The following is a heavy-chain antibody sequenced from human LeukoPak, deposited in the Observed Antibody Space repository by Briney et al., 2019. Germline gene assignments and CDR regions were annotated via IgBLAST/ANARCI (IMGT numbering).Heavy chain of an antibody. D-gene: IGHD2-2*01. Sequence: GGSLRLSCAASGFTFSSYAMSWVRQAPGKGLEWVSAISGSGGSTYYADSVKGRFTISRDNSKNTLYLQMNSLRAEDTAVYYCAKVGGGHCSSTSCSFDYWGQGTLVTVSS. CDR2: ISGSGGST. CDR3: AKVGGGHCSSTSCSFDY. J-gene: IGHJ4*02. V-gene: IGHV3-23*01. CDR1: GFTFSSYA.